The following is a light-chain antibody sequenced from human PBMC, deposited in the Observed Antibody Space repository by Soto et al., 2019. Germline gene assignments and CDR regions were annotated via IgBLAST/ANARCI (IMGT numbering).Light chain of an antibody. Sequence: VMTQSPLSLPVTLGQPASISCRSNQILVYSDGIAYFSWFQQRPGRSPRRLIYKVSNRDSGVPARFSGSGSGTDFALKISRVEADDVGVYYCMQAPHWPITFGQGTRLGIK. CDR1: QILVYSDGIAY. J-gene: IGKJ5*01. CDR2: KVS. CDR3: MQAPHWPIT. V-gene: IGKV2-30*01.